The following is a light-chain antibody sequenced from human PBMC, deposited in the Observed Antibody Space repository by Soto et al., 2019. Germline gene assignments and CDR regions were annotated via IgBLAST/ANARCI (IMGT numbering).Light chain of an antibody. CDR3: QQYNDWRT. Sequence: EIVMTQSPVTLSVSPGERATLSCRASQSVSSNLAWYQQKPGQAPRLLIYGASTRATGIPARFSGSGSGTEFTLTISSLQSEDFAVYYCQQYNDWRTFGQGTKLESK. V-gene: IGKV3-15*01. J-gene: IGKJ2*01. CDR1: QSVSSN. CDR2: GAS.